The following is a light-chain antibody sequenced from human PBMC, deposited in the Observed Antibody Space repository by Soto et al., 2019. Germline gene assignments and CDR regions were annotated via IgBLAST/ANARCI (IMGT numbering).Light chain of an antibody. V-gene: IGKV3-20*01. CDR3: QQYSSSPPYT. CDR2: GAS. J-gene: IGKJ2*01. CDR1: QSVSSRF. Sequence: EIVLTQSPGTLSLSPGERATLSCRASQSVSSRFLAWYQQKPGQAPRLLMYGASSRATVIPDRFSGSGSGTDFTLTISRLESEDCAVYYCQQYSSSPPYTFGQGTKLEIK.